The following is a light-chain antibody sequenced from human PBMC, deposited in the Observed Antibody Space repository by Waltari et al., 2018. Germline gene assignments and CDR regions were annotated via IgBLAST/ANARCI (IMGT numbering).Light chain of an antibody. Sequence: DIVMTQSPDSLAVSLGEGATINCKSSETVLYSCDNNKSLAWYQQKLGQPPKLLSYGASTRASGVPDRCSGSGSGTDFTLTISSLQAEDVAVYYCQQYYDTPRTFGQGTRVEIK. V-gene: IGKV4-1*01. CDR1: ETVLYSCDNNKS. J-gene: IGKJ1*01. CDR3: QQYYDTPRT. CDR2: GAS.